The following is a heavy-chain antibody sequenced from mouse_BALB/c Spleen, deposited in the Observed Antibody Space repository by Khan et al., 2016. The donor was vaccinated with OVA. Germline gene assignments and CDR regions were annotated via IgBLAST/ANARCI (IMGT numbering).Heavy chain of an antibody. Sequence: QIQFVQSGPELKKPGETVKLSCKASGYTFTDYSMHWVKQAPGKGLKWMGWINTETGEPTYADDFKGRFAFSLETSASTAYLQINNLKNEDTATYFCARDRYDYFDYWGQGTTLTVSS. CDR2: INTETGEP. CDR3: ARDRYDYFDY. J-gene: IGHJ2*01. CDR1: GYTFTDYS. V-gene: IGHV9-2-1*01. D-gene: IGHD2-14*01.